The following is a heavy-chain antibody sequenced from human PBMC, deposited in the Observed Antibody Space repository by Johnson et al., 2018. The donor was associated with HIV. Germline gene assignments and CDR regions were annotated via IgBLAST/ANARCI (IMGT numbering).Heavy chain of an antibody. CDR2: ISYDGSNK. D-gene: IGHD6-13*01. CDR1: GFTFSSYA. V-gene: IGHV3-30*04. Sequence: QVLLVESGGGVVQPGRSLRLSCAVSGFTFSSYAMHWVRQAPGKGLEWVALISYDGSNKYYADSVKGRFTISRDNSKNTLYLQMNSLETEDTAMYYGARVGSSWGRAAFDIWGQGTMVTVSS. J-gene: IGHJ3*02. CDR3: ARVGSSWGRAAFDI.